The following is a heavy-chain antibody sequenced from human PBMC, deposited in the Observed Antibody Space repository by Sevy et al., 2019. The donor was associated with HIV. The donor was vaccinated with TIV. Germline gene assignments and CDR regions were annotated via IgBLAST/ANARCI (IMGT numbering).Heavy chain of an antibody. D-gene: IGHD3-10*01. J-gene: IGHJ6*02. V-gene: IGHV3-21*01. CDR2: ISSISNYI. CDR1: GFTFSDYN. Sequence: GGSLRLSCAASGFTFSDYNMNWVRQAPGKGLEWVSSISSISNYIYYADSVKGRFTTSRDSAKNSLYLQMNSLRAEDTAVYYCARETSSFGEGIYYGMDVWGQGTTVTVSS. CDR3: ARETSSFGEGIYYGMDV.